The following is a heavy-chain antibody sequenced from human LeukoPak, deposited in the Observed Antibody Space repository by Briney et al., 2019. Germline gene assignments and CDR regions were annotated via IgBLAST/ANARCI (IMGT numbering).Heavy chain of an antibody. CDR1: GFTFSSYS. V-gene: IGHV3-21*01. J-gene: IGHJ4*02. CDR2: ISSSSSYI. Sequence: GGSLRLSCAASGFTFSSYSMNWVRQAPGKGLKWVSSISSSSSYIYYADSVKGRFTISRDNAKNSLYLQMNSLRAEDTAVYYCARDTHPPYYFDYWGQGTLVTVSS. CDR3: ARDTHPPYYFDY.